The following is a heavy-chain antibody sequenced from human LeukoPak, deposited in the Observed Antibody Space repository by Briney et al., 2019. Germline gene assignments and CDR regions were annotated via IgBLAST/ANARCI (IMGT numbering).Heavy chain of an antibody. Sequence: GGSLRLSCAASGFTFSSYSMNWVRQAPGKGLVWVSRINSDLSSTSYADSVKGRFTISRDNAKNTLYLQMNSLRAEDTAVYYCASTSGSYRFDPWGQGTLVTVPS. J-gene: IGHJ5*02. D-gene: IGHD1-26*01. V-gene: IGHV3-74*01. CDR3: ASTSGSYRFDP. CDR2: INSDLSST. CDR1: GFTFSSYS.